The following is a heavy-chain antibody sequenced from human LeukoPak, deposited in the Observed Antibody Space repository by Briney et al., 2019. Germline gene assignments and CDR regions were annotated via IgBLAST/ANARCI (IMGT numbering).Heavy chain of an antibody. CDR1: GCFISSSSYY. J-gene: IGHJ6*03. Sequence: PSETPFPNNTVSGCFISSSSYYLGWIRQPPGKGLEWIGSIYYSGVTYYNPSPKSRRVTISVDTSKSQFSLRPSSVTAADTAVYYCARHQRHYYYYMVVWGKGSTVTVSS. CDR3: ARHQRHYYYYMVV. V-gene: IGHV4-39*01. CDR2: IYYSGVT. D-gene: IGHD6-25*01.